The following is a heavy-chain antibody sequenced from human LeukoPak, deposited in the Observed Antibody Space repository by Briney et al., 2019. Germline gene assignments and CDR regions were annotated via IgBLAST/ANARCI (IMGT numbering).Heavy chain of an antibody. J-gene: IGHJ4*02. V-gene: IGHV3-23*01. CDR3: AKDRYCSSTSCGDFDY. CDR2: ISGSGGST. CDR1: GFTFSSYA. D-gene: IGHD2-2*01. Sequence: PGGSLRLSCAASGFTFSSYAMSWVRQAPGKGLEWVSAISGSGGSTYYADFVKGRFTISRDNSKNTLYLQMNSLRAEDTAVYYCAKDRYCSSTSCGDFDYWGQGTLVTVSS.